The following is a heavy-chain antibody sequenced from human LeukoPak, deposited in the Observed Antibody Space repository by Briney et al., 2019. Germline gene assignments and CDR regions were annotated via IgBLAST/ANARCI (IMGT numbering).Heavy chain of an antibody. Sequence: GASVKVSCKASGYTFTSYAMHWVRQAPGQRLEWMGWINAGNGNTKYSQKFQGRVTITRDTSASTAYMELSSLRSEDTAVYYCARMRGRWLQSEFDPWGQGTLVTVSS. D-gene: IGHD5-24*01. J-gene: IGHJ5*02. CDR1: GYTFTSYA. CDR2: INAGNGNT. CDR3: ARMRGRWLQSEFDP. V-gene: IGHV1-3*01.